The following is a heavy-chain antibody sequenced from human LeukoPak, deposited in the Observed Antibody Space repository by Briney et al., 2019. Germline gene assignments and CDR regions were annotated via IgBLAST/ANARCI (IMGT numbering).Heavy chain of an antibody. CDR3: TRDSDYASATNYFDH. CDR1: GFTFDDYA. J-gene: IGHJ4*02. Sequence: GGSLRLSCAASGFTFDDYAMHWVRQAPGKGLEWVSLISWEGGTTYYADSVRGRFTISRDNSKNSLYLQMDSLRTEDTAFYYCTRDSDYASATNYFDHWGQGTLVSVSS. D-gene: IGHD3-10*01. CDR2: ISWEGGTT. V-gene: IGHV3-43*01.